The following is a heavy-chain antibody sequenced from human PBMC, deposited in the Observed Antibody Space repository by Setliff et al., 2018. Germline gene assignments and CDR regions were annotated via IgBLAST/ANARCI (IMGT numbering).Heavy chain of an antibody. V-gene: IGHV4-38-2*01. CDR3: ARRDEYLQFREFFGF. Sequence: SETLSLTCAVSGVSISDGHFWGWIRQPPGKGLEWIGSIDRTGNRYYNSPLRSRVTLSIDMSRNEFSLELRSMTAADTAMYYCARRDEYLQFREFFGFWGQGILVTV. D-gene: IGHD3-10*01. CDR1: GVSISDGHF. J-gene: IGHJ4*02. CDR2: IDRTGNR.